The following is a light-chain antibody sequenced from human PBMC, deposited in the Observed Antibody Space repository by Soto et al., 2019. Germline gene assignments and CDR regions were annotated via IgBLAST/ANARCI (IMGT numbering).Light chain of an antibody. J-gene: IGKJ1*01. CDR3: QHYNSYSEA. CDR1: QSIRTW. CDR2: KAS. Sequence: IQITQSPSTLSAPVGDKVTITCRASQSIRTWLAWYQQKPGQAPNLLIYKASTLETGVPSRFSGTGSGTEFTLTIRSLQPDDFATYYCQHYNSYSEAFGQGTKVDIK. V-gene: IGKV1-5*03.